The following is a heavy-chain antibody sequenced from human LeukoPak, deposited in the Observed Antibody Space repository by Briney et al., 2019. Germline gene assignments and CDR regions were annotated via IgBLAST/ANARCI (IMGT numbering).Heavy chain of an antibody. V-gene: IGHV1-46*01. D-gene: IGHD3-10*01. J-gene: IGHJ4*02. Sequence: ASVKVSCKASGYTFTSYYMHWVRQAPGQGLEWMGIINPSGGSTSYAQKFQGRVTMTRDMSTSTVYMELSSLRSEDTAVYYCARCQKELLWFGENQGRFDYWGQGTLVTVSS. CDR1: GYTFTSYY. CDR2: INPSGGST. CDR3: ARCQKELLWFGENQGRFDY.